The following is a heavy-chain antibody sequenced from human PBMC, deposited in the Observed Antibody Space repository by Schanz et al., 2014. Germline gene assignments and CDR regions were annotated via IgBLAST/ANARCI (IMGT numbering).Heavy chain of an antibody. CDR1: GYIFTNHY. D-gene: IGHD1-26*01. CDR2: IHPSGGST. J-gene: IGHJ4*02. Sequence: QAQLVQSGAEVKKPGASVKVSCKGSGYIFTNHYLHWVRQAPGQGPEWMGIIHPSGGSTNYAQQFLGRLTMTRDTSTNTVYMNLSSLTSADTAVYYCARGFLASGGKTFDCWGQGTLVTVSS. V-gene: IGHV1-46*01. CDR3: ARGFLASGGKTFDC.